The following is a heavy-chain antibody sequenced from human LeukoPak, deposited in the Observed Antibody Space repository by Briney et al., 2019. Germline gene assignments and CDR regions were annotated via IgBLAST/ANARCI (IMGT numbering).Heavy chain of an antibody. CDR3: ARSYPGGIAVGYYYYGMDV. J-gene: IGHJ6*02. CDR2: IIPIFGTA. Sequence: ASMKVSCKASGGTFSSYAISWVRQAPGQGLEWMGGIIPIFGTANYAQKFQGRVTITADESTSTAYMELSSLRSEDTAVYYCARSYPGGIAVGYYYYGMDVWGQGTTVTVSS. D-gene: IGHD6-19*01. V-gene: IGHV1-69*13. CDR1: GGTFSSYA.